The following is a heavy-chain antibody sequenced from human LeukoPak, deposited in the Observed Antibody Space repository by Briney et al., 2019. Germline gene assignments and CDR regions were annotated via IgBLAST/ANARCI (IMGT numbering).Heavy chain of an antibody. CDR2: MNSDGSTT. Sequence: GGSLRLSCAASGFTLSNYWMHWVRQAPGKGLVWVSRMNSDGSTTTYADSVKGRFTISRDNAKNTLYLQMNSLRDEDTAVYYCARGGPYYYDSSDAVDVWGQGTTVTVSS. D-gene: IGHD3-22*01. CDR1: GFTLSNYW. V-gene: IGHV3-74*01. J-gene: IGHJ6*02. CDR3: ARGGPYYYDSSDAVDV.